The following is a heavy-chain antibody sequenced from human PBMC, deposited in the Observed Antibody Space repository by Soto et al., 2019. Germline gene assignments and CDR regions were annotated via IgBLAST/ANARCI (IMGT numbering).Heavy chain of an antibody. V-gene: IGHV3-74*01. CDR2: INPDGSRL. Sequence: EVQLVESGGGLVQPGGSLRLSCAASGFSFSSQWMYWVRQSPGKGPVWGSYINPDGSRLGYADSVRGRFTISRDNAKNPLYLQMNSLRVEDTAVYYCVTAIRWGRGTLVTVSS. J-gene: IGHJ4*02. CDR3: VTAIR. CDR1: GFSFSSQW.